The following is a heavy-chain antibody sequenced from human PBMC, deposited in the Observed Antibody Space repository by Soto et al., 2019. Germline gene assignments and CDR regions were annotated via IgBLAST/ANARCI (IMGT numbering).Heavy chain of an antibody. Sequence: GGSLRLSCAASGFTFSSYAMHWVRQAPGKGLEWLSVISYDGSNKYYADSVKGRFTISRDNSKNTLYLQMNSLRAEDTAVYYCARANVVTAIRAPLDYWGQGTLVTVSS. D-gene: IGHD2-21*02. V-gene: IGHV3-30-3*01. CDR2: ISYDGSNK. J-gene: IGHJ4*02. CDR1: GFTFSSYA. CDR3: ARANVVTAIRAPLDY.